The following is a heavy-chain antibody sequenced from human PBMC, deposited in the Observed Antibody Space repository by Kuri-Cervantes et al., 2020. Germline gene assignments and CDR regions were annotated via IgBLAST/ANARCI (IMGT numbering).Heavy chain of an antibody. Sequence: GESLKISCAASGFTFSSYGMHWVRQAPGKGLEWVTFIVTDGSNKYYEDSVKGRFTISRNNAKNTLYLQMNSLRAEDTAVYYCARLGVLITYYYGMDVWGQGTTVTVSS. CDR1: GFTFSSYG. D-gene: IGHD3-22*01. CDR2: IVTDGSNK. CDR3: ARLGVLITYYYGMDV. V-gene: IGHV3-30*02. J-gene: IGHJ6*02.